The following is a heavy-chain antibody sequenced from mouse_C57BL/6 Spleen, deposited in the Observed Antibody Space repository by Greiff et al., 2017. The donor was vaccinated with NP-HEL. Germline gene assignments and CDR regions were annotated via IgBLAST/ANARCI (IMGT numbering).Heavy chain of an antibody. Sequence: EVMLVESGGGLVKPGGSLKLSCAASGFTFSSYTMSWVRQTPEKRLEWVATISGGGGTNYYPDSVKGRFTISRDNAKNTLYLQMSSLRSEDTALYYCARHAYYYGSSYYFDYWGQGTTLTVSS. V-gene: IGHV5-9*01. J-gene: IGHJ2*01. CDR3: ARHAYYYGSSYYFDY. CDR1: GFTFSSYT. CDR2: ISGGGGTN. D-gene: IGHD1-1*01.